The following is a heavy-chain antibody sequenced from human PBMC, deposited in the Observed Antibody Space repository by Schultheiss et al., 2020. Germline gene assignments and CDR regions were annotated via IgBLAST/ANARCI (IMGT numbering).Heavy chain of an antibody. D-gene: IGHD3-3*01. CDR2: IHGDGSGT. J-gene: IGHJ5*02. V-gene: IGHV3-74*01. Sequence: GWSLRLSCAASGFTFSSYWMHWVRQAPGKGLVWVSRIHGDGSGTNYADSVKGRFTISRDNAKNTVYLQMNSLRAEDTAVYYCARGGDFWSGYYPPDPWGQGTLVTVSS. CDR3: ARGGDFWSGYYPPDP. CDR1: GFTFSSYW.